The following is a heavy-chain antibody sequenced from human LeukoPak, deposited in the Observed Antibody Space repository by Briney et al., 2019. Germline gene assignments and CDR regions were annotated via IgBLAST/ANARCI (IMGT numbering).Heavy chain of an antibody. V-gene: IGHV3-9*01. D-gene: IGHD6-19*01. Sequence: ALRLSCAASGFTFDDYAMHWVRQAPGKGLEWVSGISWNSGSIGYADSVKGRFTISRDNAKNSLYLQMNSLRAEDTALYYCAKADSRGWANGGGQFDYWGQGTLVTVSS. CDR2: ISWNSGSI. CDR3: AKADSRGWANGGGQFDY. CDR1: GFTFDDYA. J-gene: IGHJ4*02.